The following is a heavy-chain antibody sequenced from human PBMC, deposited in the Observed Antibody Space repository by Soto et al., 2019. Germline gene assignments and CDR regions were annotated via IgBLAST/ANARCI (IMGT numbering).Heavy chain of an antibody. V-gene: IGHV1-3*01. D-gene: IGHD6-6*01. Sequence: ASVKVSCKASGYTFTSYAMHWVRQAPGQRLEWMGWINAGNGNTKYSQKFQGRVTITRDTSASTAYMELSSLRSEDTAVYYCARSQGPVVARPFDPWGQGTLVTVS. CDR1: GYTFTSYA. CDR3: ARSQGPVVARPFDP. J-gene: IGHJ5*02. CDR2: INAGNGNT.